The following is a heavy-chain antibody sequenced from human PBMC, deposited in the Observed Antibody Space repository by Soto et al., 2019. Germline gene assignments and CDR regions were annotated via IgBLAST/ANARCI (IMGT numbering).Heavy chain of an antibody. Sequence: ASVKVSCKASGYTFTSYDINWVRQATGQGLEWMGWMNPNSGNTDYAQKFQGRVTITRDNSMSTAYMELSSLRSEDTAVYYCARGDYGDYAEDYYYYGMDVWGQGTTVTVSS. J-gene: IGHJ6*02. CDR3: ARGDYGDYAEDYYYYGMDV. V-gene: IGHV1-8*01. CDR2: MNPNSGNT. CDR1: GYTFTSYD. D-gene: IGHD4-17*01.